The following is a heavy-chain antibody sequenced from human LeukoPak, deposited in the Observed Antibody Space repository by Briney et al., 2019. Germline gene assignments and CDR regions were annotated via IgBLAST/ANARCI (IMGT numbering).Heavy chain of an antibody. D-gene: IGHD6-19*01. CDR2: ISNSGSTV. Sequence: GGSLRLSCAASGFTFRDYYMTWLRQAPGKGLEWLSYISNSGSTVLYADSIKGRFTVSRDNAKRSLYLQMNGLKAEDTAVYHCVGGPGWVFDLWGRGTLVTVSS. J-gene: IGHJ2*01. CDR1: GFTFRDYY. CDR3: VGGPGWVFDL. V-gene: IGHV3-11*04.